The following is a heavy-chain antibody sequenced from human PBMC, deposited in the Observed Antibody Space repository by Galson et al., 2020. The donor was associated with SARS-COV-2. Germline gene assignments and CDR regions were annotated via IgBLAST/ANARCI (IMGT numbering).Heavy chain of an antibody. CDR2: INRDGSST. D-gene: IGHD7-27*01. Sequence: GGSLRLSCVASGLSFTSYWMNWVRQVPGRGLVWVSLINRDGSSTSYADSVKGRFTISRDNAKNTVYLQMNSLRPEDTAVYYCASVNWEPFDDWGQGTLVTVSS. CDR1: GLSFTSYW. J-gene: IGHJ4*02. V-gene: IGHV3-74*01. CDR3: ASVNWEPFDD.